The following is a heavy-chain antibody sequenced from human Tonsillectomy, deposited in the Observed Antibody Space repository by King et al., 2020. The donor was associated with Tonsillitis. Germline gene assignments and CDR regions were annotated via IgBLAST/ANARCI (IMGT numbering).Heavy chain of an antibody. J-gene: IGHJ6*03. V-gene: IGHV3-49*03. CDR3: TRDTMVRGVSYYYYYMDV. D-gene: IGHD3-10*01. Sequence: VQLVESGGGLVQPGRSLRVSCTASGFTFGDYAISWFRQAPGKGLEWVGFIRSKAYGGTTEYAASVKGRFTISRDDSKSIAYLQMNSLKTEDTAVYYCTRDTMVRGVSYYYYYMDVWGKGTTVTVSS. CDR1: GFTFGDYA. CDR2: IRSKAYGGTT.